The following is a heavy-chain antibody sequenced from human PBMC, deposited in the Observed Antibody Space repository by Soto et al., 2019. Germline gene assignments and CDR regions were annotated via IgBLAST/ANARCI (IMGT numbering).Heavy chain of an antibody. CDR2: FYSSGSI. D-gene: IGHD3-22*01. J-gene: IGHJ5*02. CDR3: ARMYSSGSGWFHP. V-gene: IGHV4-31*03. Sequence: SETLSLTCSVSGYSITAGGYYWSSIRQHPGKGLEWIGSFYSSGSIIYNPSLKSRVSISGDTSRNQFSMTLTSVTAADTALYYCARMYSSGSGWFHPWGQGTLVTVSS. CDR1: GYSITAGGYY.